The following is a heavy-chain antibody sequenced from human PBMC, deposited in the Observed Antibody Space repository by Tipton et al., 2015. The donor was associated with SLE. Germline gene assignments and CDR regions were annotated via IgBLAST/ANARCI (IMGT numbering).Heavy chain of an antibody. CDR1: GGSFSGYY. V-gene: IGHV4-34*01. Sequence: TLSLTCAVYGGSFSGYYWSWIRQPPGKGLEWIGEINHSGSTNYNPSPKSRVTISVDTSKNQFSLKLSSVTAADTAVYYCARIAAAGYHFDYWGQGTLVTVSS. J-gene: IGHJ4*02. CDR3: ARIAAAGYHFDY. CDR2: INHSGST. D-gene: IGHD6-13*01.